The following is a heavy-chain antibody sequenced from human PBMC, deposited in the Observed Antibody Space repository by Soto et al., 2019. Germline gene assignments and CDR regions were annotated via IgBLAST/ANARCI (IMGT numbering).Heavy chain of an antibody. Sequence: ASVKVSCKVSGYTLTELSMHWVRQAPGKGLEWMGGFDPEDGETIYAQKFQGRVTMTEDTSTDTAYMELSSLRSEDTAVYYCATGGFDSSGYPIDGMDVWGQGTTVTV. J-gene: IGHJ6*02. V-gene: IGHV1-24*01. CDR2: FDPEDGET. D-gene: IGHD3-22*01. CDR1: GYTLTELS. CDR3: ATGGFDSSGYPIDGMDV.